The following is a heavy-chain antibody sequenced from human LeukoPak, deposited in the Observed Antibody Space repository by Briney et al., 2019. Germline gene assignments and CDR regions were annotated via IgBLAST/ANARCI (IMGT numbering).Heavy chain of an antibody. CDR2: INSDGST. CDR3: ARLREIPVFGVVTKSTSYFDY. V-gene: IGHV3-74*01. CDR1: EFTFSTYW. J-gene: IGHJ4*02. D-gene: IGHD3-3*01. Sequence: PGGSLRLSCAASEFTFSTYWMHWVRQAPGKGLVWVSRINSDGSTTYADSVKGRFTISRDNAKNTVYLQMNSLRAEDTAVYYCARLREIPVFGVVTKSTSYFDYWGQGTLVTVSS.